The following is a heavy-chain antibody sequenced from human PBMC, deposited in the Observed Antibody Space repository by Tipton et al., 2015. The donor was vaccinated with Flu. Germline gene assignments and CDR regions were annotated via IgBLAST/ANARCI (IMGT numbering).Heavy chain of an antibody. V-gene: IGHV4-34*01. Sequence: TLSLTCAVYGGSFSGYYWSCIRQPPGKGLEWIGEINHSGSTNYNPSLKSRVTISVDTSKNQFSLKLSSVTAADTAVYYCALNYVAGLDYWGQGTLVTVSS. CDR1: GGSFSGYY. D-gene: IGHD3-16*01. J-gene: IGHJ4*02. CDR2: INHSGST. CDR3: ALNYVAGLDY.